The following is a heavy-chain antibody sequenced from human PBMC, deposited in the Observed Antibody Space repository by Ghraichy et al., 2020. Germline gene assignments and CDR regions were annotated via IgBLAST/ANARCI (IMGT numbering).Heavy chain of an antibody. D-gene: IGHD6-25*01. CDR2: INYRGQYI. J-gene: IGHJ4*02. CDR1: GFTFSNYE. Sequence: GGSLRLSCAASGFTFSNYEMNWVRQVPGKGLEWVSYINYRGQYIYYGDSVKGRFTISRDNAKNSLYLQMNSLRAEDTAVYYCARGKDQDQRLIVDLEYWGQGTLVTVSS. V-gene: IGHV3-48*03. CDR3: ARGKDQDQRLIVDLEY.